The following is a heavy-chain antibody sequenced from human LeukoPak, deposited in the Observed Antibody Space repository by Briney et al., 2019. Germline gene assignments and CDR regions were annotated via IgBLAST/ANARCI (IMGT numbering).Heavy chain of an antibody. Sequence: GGSLRLSCAASGFTFNNYALHWVRQAPGKGLEWGAVISYDGSKKSYADSVKGRFTISRDDSKNTVYVQMNSLRVEDTAVYYCARDRGGLKGYFDYWGQGTLVTVSS. CDR2: ISYDGSKK. V-gene: IGHV3-30-3*01. CDR1: GFTFNNYA. J-gene: IGHJ4*02. D-gene: IGHD3-16*01. CDR3: ARDRGGLKGYFDY.